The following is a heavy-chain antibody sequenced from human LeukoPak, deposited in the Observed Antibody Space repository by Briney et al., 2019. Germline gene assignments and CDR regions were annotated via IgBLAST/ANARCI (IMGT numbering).Heavy chain of an antibody. CDR1: GGSISSGGYY. Sequence: SQTLSLTCTVSGGSISSGGYYWSWLRQHPGPGLEWIGYIYYSGSTYYNPSLKSRVTISVDTSKNQFSLKLSSVTAADTAVYYCARDRIVVPAAIGFGSYYYGMDVWGQGTTVTVSS. D-gene: IGHD2-2*01. V-gene: IGHV4-31*03. J-gene: IGHJ6*02. CDR2: IYYSGST. CDR3: ARDRIVVPAAIGFGSYYYGMDV.